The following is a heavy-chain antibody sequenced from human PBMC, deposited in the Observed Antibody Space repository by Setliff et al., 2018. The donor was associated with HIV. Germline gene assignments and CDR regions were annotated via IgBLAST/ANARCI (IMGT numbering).Heavy chain of an antibody. J-gene: IGHJ4*02. CDR3: ARIYNYVWGTYRNFDY. CDR2: IRFDGSNK. CDR1: GFTFSTFG. D-gene: IGHD3-16*02. V-gene: IGHV3-30*02. Sequence: GESLKISCAASGFTFSTFGLHWVRQAPGKGLEWVAFIRFDGSNKYYADSVKGRFTISRDNSKNTQYLQMNSLRAEDTAVYYCARIYNYVWGTYRNFDYWGQGTLVTVS.